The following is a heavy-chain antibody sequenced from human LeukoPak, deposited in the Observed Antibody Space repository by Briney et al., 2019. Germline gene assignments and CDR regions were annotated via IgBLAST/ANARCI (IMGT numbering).Heavy chain of an antibody. CDR3: ARGRFGSYSFDY. D-gene: IGHD1-26*01. V-gene: IGHV3-53*01. J-gene: IGHJ4*02. Sequence: GGSPRLSCAASGFTVSSNYMSWVRQAPGKGLEWVSVIYSGGSTYYADSVKGRFTISRDNSKNTLYLQMNSLRAEDTAVYYCARGRFGSYSFDYWGQGTLHSLSS. CDR2: IYSGGST. CDR1: GFTVSSNY.